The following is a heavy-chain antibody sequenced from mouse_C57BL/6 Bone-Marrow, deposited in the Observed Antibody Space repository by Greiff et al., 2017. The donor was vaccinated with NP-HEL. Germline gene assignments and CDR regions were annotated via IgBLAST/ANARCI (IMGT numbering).Heavy chain of an antibody. CDR2: IYPGSGST. CDR1: GYTFTSYW. Sequence: QVQLQQPGAELVKPGASVKMSCKASGYTFTSYWITWVKQRPGQGLEWIGDIYPGSGSTNYNEKFKSKATLTVDTSSSTAYMQLSSLTSEDSAVYYCARGGMVTTEAYFDYWGQGTTLTVSS. J-gene: IGHJ2*01. CDR3: ARGGMVTTEAYFDY. V-gene: IGHV1-55*01. D-gene: IGHD2-2*01.